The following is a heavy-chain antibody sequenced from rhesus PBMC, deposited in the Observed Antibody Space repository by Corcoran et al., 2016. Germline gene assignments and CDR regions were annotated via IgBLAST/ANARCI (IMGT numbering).Heavy chain of an antibody. V-gene: IGHV3S11*01. CDR1: GFTFSNYW. CDR3: TRDFRGHGLDS. CDR2: IKNKADGGTA. J-gene: IGHJ6*01. Sequence: GESGGGLVQPGGSLRLSCAASGFTFSNYWMSWVRQAPGKGLEWVGFIKNKADGGTAAYAEYVKGRFTISRDDSKNTLYLQMNSLKTEDTAVYYCTRDFRGHGLDSWGQGVVVTVSS. D-gene: IGHD3-34*01.